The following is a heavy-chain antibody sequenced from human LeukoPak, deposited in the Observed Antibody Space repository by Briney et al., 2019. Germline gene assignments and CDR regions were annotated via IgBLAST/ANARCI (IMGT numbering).Heavy chain of an antibody. CDR2: ISGSGGST. V-gene: IGHV3-23*01. J-gene: IGHJ4*02. Sequence: GGSLRLSCAASGFTFSNYGMNWVRQAPGKGLEWVSAISGSGGSTYYANSVKGRFTISRDNYKSTLYLQMSSLRAEDTAVYYCAKGRDSYAILDYWGQGTLVTVSS. CDR1: GFTFSNYG. CDR3: AKGRDSYAILDY. D-gene: IGHD2-8*01.